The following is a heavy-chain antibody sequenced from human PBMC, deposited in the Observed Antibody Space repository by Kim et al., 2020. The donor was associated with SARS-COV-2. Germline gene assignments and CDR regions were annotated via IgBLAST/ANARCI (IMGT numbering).Heavy chain of an antibody. CDR2: TYYRSKWYN. J-gene: IGHJ5*02. V-gene: IGHV6-1*01. CDR3: ARDQGPTMVRGDTNNWFDP. Sequence: SQTLSLTCAISGDSVSSNSAAWNWIRQSPSRGLEWLGRTYYRSKWYNDYAVSVKSRITINPDTSKNQFSLQLNSVTPEDTAVYYCARDQGPTMVRGDTNNWFDPWGQGTLVTVSS. CDR1: GDSVSSNSAA. D-gene: IGHD3-10*01.